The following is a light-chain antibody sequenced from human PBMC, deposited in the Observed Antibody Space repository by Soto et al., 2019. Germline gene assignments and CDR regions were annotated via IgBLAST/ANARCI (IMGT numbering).Light chain of an antibody. CDR1: NRDVGGFDS. J-gene: IGLJ1*01. Sequence: QSALTQAASVSGSPGQSVTISCTGTNRDVGGFDSVSWYQQLPGEAPKLVIFDVSSRPSGVSNRFSGSKSGDTASLTISGLQAEDEAEYYCASYTRSPTYVFGTGTKLTVL. CDR3: ASYTRSPTYV. CDR2: DVS. V-gene: IGLV2-14*01.